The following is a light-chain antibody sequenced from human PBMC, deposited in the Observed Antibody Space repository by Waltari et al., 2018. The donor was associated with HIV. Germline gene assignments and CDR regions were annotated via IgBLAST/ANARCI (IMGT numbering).Light chain of an antibody. J-gene: IGLJ2*01. CDR2: DNN. CDR1: SSNIATNS. V-gene: IGLV1-51*01. CDR3: GTWDTSLSAGV. Sequence: QSVLTQPPAVSAAPGQTVTLSCSGSSSNIATNSVSWYQQLPGTAPKLLIDDNNRRSSGIPDRFSGSKSGTSATLAIAGLQTGDEADYYCGTWDTSLSAGVFGGGTKVTVL.